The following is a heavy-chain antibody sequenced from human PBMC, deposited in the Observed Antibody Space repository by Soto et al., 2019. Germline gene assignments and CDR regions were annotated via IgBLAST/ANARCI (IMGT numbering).Heavy chain of an antibody. CDR1: GGSISSGGYY. V-gene: IGHV4-31*03. CDR3: AREYGDLYSNWFDP. CDR2: IYYSGST. D-gene: IGHD4-17*01. Sequence: QVQLQESGPGLVKPSQNLSLTCTVSGGSISSGGYYWSWIRQHPGKGLEWIGYIYYSGSTYYNPSLKSRVTISVDTSKNQFSLKLSSVTAADTAVYYCAREYGDLYSNWFDPWGQGTLVTVSS. J-gene: IGHJ5*02.